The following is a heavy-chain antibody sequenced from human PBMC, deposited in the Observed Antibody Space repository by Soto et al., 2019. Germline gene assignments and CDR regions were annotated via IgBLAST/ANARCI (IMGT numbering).Heavy chain of an antibody. CDR1: GGSISSGDYY. CDR2: IYYSGST. D-gene: IGHD6-13*01. Sequence: SETLSLTCTVSGGSISSGDYYWSWIRQPPGKGLEWIGYIYYSGSTYYNPSLKSRVTISVDTSKNQFSLKLSSVTAADTAVYYCARAVQVAAGVLDYWGQGTLVTVSS. J-gene: IGHJ4*02. V-gene: IGHV4-30-4*01. CDR3: ARAVQVAAGVLDY.